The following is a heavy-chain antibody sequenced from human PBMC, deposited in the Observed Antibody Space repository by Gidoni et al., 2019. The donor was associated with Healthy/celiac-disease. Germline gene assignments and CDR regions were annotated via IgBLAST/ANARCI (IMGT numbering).Heavy chain of an antibody. CDR2: ISSSSSYI. CDR1: GFTFSSYS. D-gene: IGHD6-13*01. CDR3: ARDRFKSSWGLDY. J-gene: IGHJ4*02. V-gene: IGHV3-21*01. Sequence: EVQLVESGGGLVKPGGALRLSCAASGFTFSSYSMNWVRQAPGKGLEWVSSISSSSSYIYYADSVKGRFTISRDNAKNSLYLQMNSLRAEDTAVYYCARDRFKSSWGLDYWGQGTLVTVSS.